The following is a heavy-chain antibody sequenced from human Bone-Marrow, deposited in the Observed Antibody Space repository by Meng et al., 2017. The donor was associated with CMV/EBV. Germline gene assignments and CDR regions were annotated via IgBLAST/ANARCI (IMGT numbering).Heavy chain of an antibody. Sequence: SETLSLTCTVSGGSISSGGYYWSWIRQHPGKGLEWIGYIYYSGSTYYNPSLKSRVTISVDTSKNQFSLKLSSVTAADTAVYYCARAGTIPWSGFERNWFDPWGQGTLVTVSS. V-gene: IGHV4-31*03. CDR1: GGSISSGGYY. J-gene: IGHJ5*02. CDR3: ARAGTIPWSGFERNWFDP. CDR2: IYYSGST. D-gene: IGHD3-3*01.